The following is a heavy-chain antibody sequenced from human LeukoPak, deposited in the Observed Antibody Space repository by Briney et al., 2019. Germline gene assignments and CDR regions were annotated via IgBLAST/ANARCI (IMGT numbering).Heavy chain of an antibody. V-gene: IGHV3-53*01. CDR1: GFTFSSYN. Sequence: GGSLRLSCAASGFTFSSYNMNWVRQAPGKGLEWVSVIYSGGSTYYADSVKGRFTISRDNSKNTLYLQMNSLRAEDTAVYYCARESHSSRLGPSIYWYFDLWGRGTLVTVSS. CDR3: ARESHSSRLGPSIYWYFDL. J-gene: IGHJ2*01. D-gene: IGHD6-19*01. CDR2: IYSGGST.